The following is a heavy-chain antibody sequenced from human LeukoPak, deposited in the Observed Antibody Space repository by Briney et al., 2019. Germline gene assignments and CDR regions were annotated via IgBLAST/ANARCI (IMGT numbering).Heavy chain of an antibody. J-gene: IGHJ4*02. Sequence: GGTLRLSCAASGFTFSSYGMSWVRQAPGKGLEWVSAISGSGGSTYYADSVKGRFTISRDNSKNTLYLQMNSLRAEDTAVYYCAKDSGSSGWPYYFDYWGQGTLVTVSS. D-gene: IGHD6-19*01. V-gene: IGHV3-23*01. CDR2: ISGSGGST. CDR3: AKDSGSSGWPYYFDY. CDR1: GFTFSSYG.